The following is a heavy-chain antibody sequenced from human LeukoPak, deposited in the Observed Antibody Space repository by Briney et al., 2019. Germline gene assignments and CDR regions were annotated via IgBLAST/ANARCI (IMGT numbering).Heavy chain of an antibody. CDR2: ITPKSGDT. V-gene: IGHV1-2*02. CDR1: GYTFSDFY. CDR3: VRVRLADERAWAY. D-gene: IGHD3-3*02. J-gene: IGHJ4*02. Sequence: ASVKVSCKASGYTFSDFYIHWVRQAPGQGLEYVGWITPKSGDTYSPQRFQGRVTMTRDASISTAYMELSSLRSDDTAVHFCVRVRLADERAWAYWGQGTLVTVSS.